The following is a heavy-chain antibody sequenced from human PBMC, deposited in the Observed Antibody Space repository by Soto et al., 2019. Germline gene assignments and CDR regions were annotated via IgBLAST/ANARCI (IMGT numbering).Heavy chain of an antibody. CDR3: ARMESFGSLNWFDP. CDR2: INPSGGST. CDR1: GYTFTSYY. J-gene: IGHJ5*02. D-gene: IGHD5-18*01. V-gene: IGHV1-46*01. Sequence: ASVKASSEASGYTFTSYYMHWVRQPPGQGLEWMGIINPSGGSTSYAQKFQGRVTMTRDISIATAYMELNSLTSEDTAIYYCARMESFGSLNWFDPWGQGTLVTVSS.